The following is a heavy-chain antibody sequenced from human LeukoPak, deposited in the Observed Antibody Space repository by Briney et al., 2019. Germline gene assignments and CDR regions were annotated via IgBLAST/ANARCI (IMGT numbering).Heavy chain of an antibody. D-gene: IGHD2-15*01. Sequence: PETLSLTCTVSGGSISTNSYYWGWIRQPPGKGLEWIGSVYYSGSTHYNPSLKSRVPVSVDTSKNQFSLKLSSVTAADTAVYYCARHLGDVVVVAATHTAFDYWGQGTLVSVSS. CDR2: VYYSGST. CDR3: ARHLGDVVVVAATHTAFDY. CDR1: GGSISTNSYY. J-gene: IGHJ4*02. V-gene: IGHV4-39*01.